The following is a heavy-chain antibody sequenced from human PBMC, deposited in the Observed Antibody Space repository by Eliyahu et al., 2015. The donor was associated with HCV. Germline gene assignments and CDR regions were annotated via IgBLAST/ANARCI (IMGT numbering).Heavy chain of an antibody. V-gene: IGHV4-59*01. CDR3: ARTTMPYCSSTSCYRDAFDI. D-gene: IGHD2-2*02. CDR1: GGSXSXXY. J-gene: IGHJ3*02. CDR2: IYYSGST. Sequence: QVQLQESGPGLVKPSETLSLTCTVSGGSXSXXYWSWIRQPPGKGLEWIGYIYYSGSTNYNPSLKSRVTISVDTSKNQFSLKLSSVTAADTAVYYCARTTMPYCSSTSCYRDAFDIWGQGTMVTVSS.